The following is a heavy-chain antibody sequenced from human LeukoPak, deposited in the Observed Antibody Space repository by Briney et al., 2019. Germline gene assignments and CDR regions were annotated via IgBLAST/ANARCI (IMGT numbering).Heavy chain of an antibody. CDR3: VREAGHSSRTSCVKSNWFDP. D-gene: IGHD2-2*01. CDR1: GFTFSSYS. Sequence: GGSLRLSCAASGFTFSSYSMNWVRQAPGKGLEWVSSISSSSSYIYYADSVKGRFTISRDNAKNSLYLQTNSLRAEDTAVYYCVREAGHSSRTSCVKSNWFDPWGQGTLVTVSS. J-gene: IGHJ5*02. V-gene: IGHV3-21*01. CDR2: ISSSSSYI.